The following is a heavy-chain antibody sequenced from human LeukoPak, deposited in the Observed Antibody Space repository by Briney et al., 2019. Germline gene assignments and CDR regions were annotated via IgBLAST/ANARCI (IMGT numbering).Heavy chain of an antibody. Sequence: GGSLRLSCAASGFTFSSYAMSWVRQAPGKGLEWVSTISGSDDSTYYADSVKGRFSISRDNSKNTLYLQMNSLRAEDTAVYFCAKGSKAVLFTRDHYMDVWGKGTTVTISS. V-gene: IGHV3-23*01. D-gene: IGHD6-19*01. CDR3: AKGSKAVLFTRDHYMDV. CDR2: ISGSDDST. CDR1: GFTFSSYA. J-gene: IGHJ6*03.